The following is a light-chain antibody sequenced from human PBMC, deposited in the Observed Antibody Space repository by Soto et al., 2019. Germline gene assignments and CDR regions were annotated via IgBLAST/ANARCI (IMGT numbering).Light chain of an antibody. J-gene: IGLJ3*02. CDR2: CND. CDR1: SSNIGTNY. CDR3: ATRDNSLSRWV. V-gene: IGLV1-47*02. Sequence: QSVLTQPPSASGTPGQRVTISCSGSSSNIGTNYVYWYKQLPGTAPKLLIYCNDQRPSGVPDRLSGSKSGTSASLAISGLRSEDEADYYCATRDNSLSRWVFGGGTKVTFL.